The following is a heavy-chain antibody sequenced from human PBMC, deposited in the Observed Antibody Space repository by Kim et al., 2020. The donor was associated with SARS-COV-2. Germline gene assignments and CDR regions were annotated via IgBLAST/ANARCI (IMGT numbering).Heavy chain of an antibody. CDR3: TRVPGTTLAFCDAFDI. Sequence: GGSLRLSCGASGFTFSDSAMHWVRRASGKGLEWLGRIRSKDNGYATAYSASVRGRFTISRDDSRNTADLQMNSLKTEDTAVYYCTRVPGTTLAFCDAFDIWGQGTMVAVSS. J-gene: IGHJ3*02. CDR1: GFTFSDSA. D-gene: IGHD1-1*01. CDR2: IRSKDNGYAT. V-gene: IGHV3-73*01.